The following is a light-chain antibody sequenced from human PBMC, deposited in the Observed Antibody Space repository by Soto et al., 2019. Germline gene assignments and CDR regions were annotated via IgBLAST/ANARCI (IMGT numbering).Light chain of an antibody. J-gene: IGKJ4*01. V-gene: IGKV3D-20*01. Sequence: IVLTQSPGTLSLSPGEVATLSCGASQTITYNFLAWYQKKPGLAHRLLVSDASNRATGIPDRFSGSGSGTDFTLTISTLEPEDFAVYYCQHYGESSSTFGGGTRVEI. CDR3: QHYGESSST. CDR2: DAS. CDR1: QTITYNF.